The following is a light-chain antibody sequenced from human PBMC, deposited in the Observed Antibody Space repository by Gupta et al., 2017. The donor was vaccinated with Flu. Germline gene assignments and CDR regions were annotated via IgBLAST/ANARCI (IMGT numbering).Light chain of an antibody. CDR3: CSYAVSSTYVV. J-gene: IGLJ2*01. Sequence: QSALTQPASVSGSPGQSITISCPGTSSDVGSYNLVSWYQQHPGKAPKLMIYEGSKRPSGVSNRFSGSKSGNTASLTISVLQAEDEADYYCCSYAVSSTYVVFGGGTKLTVL. CDR1: SSDVGSYNL. V-gene: IGLV2-23*01. CDR2: EGS.